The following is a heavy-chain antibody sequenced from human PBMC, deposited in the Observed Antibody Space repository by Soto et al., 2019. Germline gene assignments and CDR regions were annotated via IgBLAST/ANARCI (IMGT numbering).Heavy chain of an antibody. V-gene: IGHV1-69*12. CDR1: GGTFSSYA. Sequence: QVQLVQSEAEVKKPGSSVKVSCKASGGTFSSYAINWVRQAPGQGLEWMGGIIPIFGTADYAQKFQGRVTITADESTSTAYIALSSLRSEDTAVYYCARSLTGTYYYYGMDVWGQGTTVTVSS. J-gene: IGHJ6*02. D-gene: IGHD1-20*01. CDR2: IIPIFGTA. CDR3: ARSLTGTYYYYGMDV.